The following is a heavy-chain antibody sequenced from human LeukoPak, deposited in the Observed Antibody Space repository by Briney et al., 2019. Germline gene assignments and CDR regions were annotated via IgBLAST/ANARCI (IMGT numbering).Heavy chain of an antibody. CDR2: TYGGSTTT. CDR1: EFSFSDYY. J-gene: IGHJ4*02. D-gene: IGHD2-21*02. Sequence: GGSLRLSCAASEFSFSDYYMSWIRQAPGKGLEWVSYTYGGSTTTYYADSVKGRFTISRDNAKDSLFLEINSLRAEDTAVYYCARGDLHRYPDSWGQGTLVTVSA. CDR3: ARGDLHRYPDS. V-gene: IGHV3-11*01.